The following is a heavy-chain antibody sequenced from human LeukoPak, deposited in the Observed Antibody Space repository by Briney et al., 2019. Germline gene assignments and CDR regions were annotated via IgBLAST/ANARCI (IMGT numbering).Heavy chain of an antibody. CDR2: IYPDDSDT. J-gene: IGHJ4*02. Sequence: GESLKISCKGSGYSFTNYWIGWVRQMPGKGLEWMGIIYPDDSDTRYSPSFQSQVTISADKSISTAFLQWSSLKASDTAMYYCARRSTVTTEYYFDNWGQGTLVTVSS. CDR1: GYSFTNYW. V-gene: IGHV5-51*01. CDR3: ARRSTVTTEYYFDN. D-gene: IGHD4-17*01.